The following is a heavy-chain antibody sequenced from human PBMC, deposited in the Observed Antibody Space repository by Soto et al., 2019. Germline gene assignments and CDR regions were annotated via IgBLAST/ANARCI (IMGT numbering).Heavy chain of an antibody. CDR1: GYTFTGCY. V-gene: IGHV1-2*02. D-gene: IGHD3-16*02. CDR3: ARALRLGELSFLDY. CDR2: INPNSGGT. J-gene: IGHJ4*02. Sequence: GAAVKVSCKASGYTFTGCYMHCVRQAPGQGLEWMGWINPNSGGTNYAQKFQGRVTMTRDTSISTAYMELSRLRSDDTAVYYCARALRLGELSFLDYWGQVTLFTVS.